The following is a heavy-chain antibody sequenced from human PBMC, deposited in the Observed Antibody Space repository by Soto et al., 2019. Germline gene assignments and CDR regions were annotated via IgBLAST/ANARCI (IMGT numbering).Heavy chain of an antibody. CDR2: IYYSGIT. CDR1: GGYISGGGYY. Sequence: PSETLSLTCTVSGGYISGGGYYWSWNRQHPGKCLEWIVYIYYSGITYYNPSLKSRXXXXXXXXXXQFSLKLSSVTAADTAVYYCASVRFLETTPPHPHQVYYYGMDVWGQGTTVTVSS. CDR3: ASVRFLETTPPHPHQVYYYGMDV. D-gene: IGHD3-3*01. V-gene: IGHV4-31*03. J-gene: IGHJ6*02.